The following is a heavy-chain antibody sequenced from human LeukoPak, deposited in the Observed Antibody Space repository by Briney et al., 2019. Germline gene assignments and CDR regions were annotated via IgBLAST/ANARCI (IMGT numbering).Heavy chain of an antibody. Sequence: PGGSLRLSCTASGFTFSSYAMNWVRQAPGKGLESVSTISTSGGSTYYADSVKGRFTISRDNSKNTLYLQVNSLRAEDTAIYYCAKGAGIQLWPSFDYWGQGTLVTVAS. CDR2: ISTSGGST. D-gene: IGHD5-18*01. CDR3: AKGAGIQLWPSFDY. J-gene: IGHJ4*02. V-gene: IGHV3-23*01. CDR1: GFTFSSYA.